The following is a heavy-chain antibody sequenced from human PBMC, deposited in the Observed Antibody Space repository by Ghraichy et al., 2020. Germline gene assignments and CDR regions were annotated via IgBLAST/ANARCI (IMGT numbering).Heavy chain of an antibody. J-gene: IGHJ6*02. V-gene: IGHV3-13*01. CDR3: ARGAEGYCSSTSCYNYYYGMDV. D-gene: IGHD2-2*02. CDR1: GFTFSSYD. Sequence: GSLRLSCAASGFTFSSYDMHWVRQATGKGLEWVSAIGTAGDTYYPGSVKGRFTISRENAKNSLYLQMNSLRAGDTAVYYCARGAEGYCSSTSCYNYYYGMDVWGQGTTVTVSS. CDR2: IGTAGDT.